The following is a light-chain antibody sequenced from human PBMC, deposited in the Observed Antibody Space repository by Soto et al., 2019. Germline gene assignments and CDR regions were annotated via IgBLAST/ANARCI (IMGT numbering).Light chain of an antibody. CDR2: GAS. J-gene: IGKJ4*01. Sequence: EIVLTQSPGTLSLSPGERATLSCRASQSVTSNYLAWYQQKPGQAPRLLISGASSRATGIPDRFSGSGSGTDFTHTISRVEPEDFAVYFCQQYGRSPPITFGGGTKVEIK. V-gene: IGKV3-20*01. CDR3: QQYGRSPPIT. CDR1: QSVTSNY.